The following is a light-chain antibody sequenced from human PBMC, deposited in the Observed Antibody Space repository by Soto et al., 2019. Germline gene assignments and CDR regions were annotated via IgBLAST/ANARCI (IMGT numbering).Light chain of an antibody. V-gene: IGKV3-11*01. J-gene: IGKJ4*01. CDR1: QTISNF. CDR2: DAS. Sequence: EIVLTQSPATLSLSPGERANLSCRASQTISNFLAWYQQRPGQPPRLLIYDASKRATDIPARFSGSGSGADFTLTISNLEPEDFAVYYCQQRTDGVTFGGGKKVEIK. CDR3: QQRTDGVT.